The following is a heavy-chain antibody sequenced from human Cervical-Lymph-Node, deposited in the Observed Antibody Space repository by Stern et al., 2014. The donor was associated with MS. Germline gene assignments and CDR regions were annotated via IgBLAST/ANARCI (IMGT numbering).Heavy chain of an antibody. CDR2: ISSGSGTI. V-gene: IGHV3-48*02. J-gene: IGHJ4*02. CDR1: GFTFANYY. CDR3: VRATVSGYFDY. D-gene: IGHD4-17*01. Sequence: EVQLLESGGGMVQPGGSLRLSCRGSGFTFANYYINWVRQAPGQGLEWVSYISSGSGTIYYADSVKGRFTISRDNAESSVYLQMNSLRDGDTAVYYCVRATVSGYFDYWGQGTLVTVSS.